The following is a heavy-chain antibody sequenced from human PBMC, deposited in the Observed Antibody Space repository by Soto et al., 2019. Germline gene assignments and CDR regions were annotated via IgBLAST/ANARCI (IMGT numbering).Heavy chain of an antibody. CDR1: GYTFTSYG. D-gene: IGHD3-22*01. J-gene: IGHJ4*02. V-gene: IGHV1-18*01. Sequence: ASVKVSCKASGYTFTSYGISWVRQAPGQGLEWMGWISAYNGNTNYAQKLQGRVTMTTDTSTSTAYMELRNLRSDDTAVYYCARGTYYYDSSGYYYDYWDQGTLVTVSS. CDR3: ARGTYYYDSSGYYYDY. CDR2: ISAYNGNT.